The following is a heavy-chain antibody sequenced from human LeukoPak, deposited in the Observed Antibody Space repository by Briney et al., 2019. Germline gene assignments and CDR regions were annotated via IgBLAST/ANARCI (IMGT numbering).Heavy chain of an antibody. CDR1: GGSISSSSYY. V-gene: IGHV4-39*01. CDR2: IYYSGST. CDR3: ARPGGYDY. Sequence: SETLSLTCTVSGGSISSSSYYWGWIRQPPGKGLEWIGSIYYSGSTYYNPSLKSRVTISVDTSKNQFSLKLSSVTAADTAVYYCARPGGYDYWGQGTLVTVSS. D-gene: IGHD5-12*01. J-gene: IGHJ4*02.